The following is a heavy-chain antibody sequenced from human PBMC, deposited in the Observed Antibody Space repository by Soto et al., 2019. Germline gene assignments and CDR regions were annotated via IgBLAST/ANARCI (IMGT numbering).Heavy chain of an antibody. J-gene: IGHJ4*02. CDR3: ASGIAAAGPTYYYFDY. D-gene: IGHD6-13*01. Sequence: QVQLVQSGAEVKKPGSSVKVSCKASGGTFSSYAISRVRQAPGQGLEWMGGIIPIFGTANYAQKFQGRVTITADESTSTAYMELSSLRSEDTAVYYCASGIAAAGPTYYYFDYWGQGTLVTVSS. CDR1: GGTFSSYA. CDR2: IIPIFGTA. V-gene: IGHV1-69*01.